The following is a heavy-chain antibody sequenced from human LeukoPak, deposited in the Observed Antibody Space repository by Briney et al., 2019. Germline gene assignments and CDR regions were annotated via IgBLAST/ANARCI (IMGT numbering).Heavy chain of an antibody. D-gene: IGHD3-10*01. CDR2: IYYSGST. Sequence: SETLSLTCTVSGGSISSSSYYWGWIRQPPGKGLEWIGSIYYSGSTYYNPSLKSRVTISVDTSKNQFSLKLSSVTAADTAVYYCARDTLRGVPNWFDPWGQGTLVTVSS. V-gene: IGHV4-39*02. CDR1: GGSISSSSYY. J-gene: IGHJ5*02. CDR3: ARDTLRGVPNWFDP.